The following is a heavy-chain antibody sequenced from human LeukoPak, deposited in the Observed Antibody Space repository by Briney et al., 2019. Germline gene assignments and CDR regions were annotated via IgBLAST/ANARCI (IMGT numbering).Heavy chain of an antibody. CDR3: ARDGEFYYDSSSY. D-gene: IGHD3-22*01. J-gene: IGHJ4*02. Sequence: GGSLRLSCAASGFTFNSYGMHWVRQAPGKGLEWVAFIRFDGTNKYYADSVKGRFTISRDNAKNSLCLQMNSLRAEDTAVYYCARDGEFYYDSSSYWGQGSLVTVSS. CDR2: IRFDGTNK. V-gene: IGHV3-30*02. CDR1: GFTFNSYG.